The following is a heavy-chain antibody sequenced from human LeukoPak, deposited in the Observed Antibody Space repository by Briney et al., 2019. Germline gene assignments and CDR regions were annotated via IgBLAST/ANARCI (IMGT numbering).Heavy chain of an antibody. V-gene: IGHV1-2*02. CDR1: GYTFTGYY. D-gene: IGHD5/OR15-5a*01. CDR3: ARVPGRVGNY. CDR2: FNTKSGGT. Sequence: ASVKVSCKASGYTFTGYYMHWVRQAPGQGREWMGWFNTKSGGTNYALKFQGRVTMTRDTSISTAYMELSRLRSDDTAVYFCARVPGRVGNYWGQGTLVTVSS. J-gene: IGHJ4*02.